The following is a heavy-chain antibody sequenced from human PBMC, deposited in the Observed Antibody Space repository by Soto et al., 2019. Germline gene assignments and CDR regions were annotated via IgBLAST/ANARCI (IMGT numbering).Heavy chain of an antibody. J-gene: IGHJ4*02. Sequence: QVQVVQSGAEVKKPESSVKVSCKPSGGTFTTYTINWVRQAPGRGLEWMGRSIPVLDMANYAQEFQGRVAITADTSTMTAYLELSRLTSDDSAVYYCAITYCRDNSCFRDFDFWGPGTRVTVSS. CDR2: SIPVLDMA. V-gene: IGHV1-69*02. CDR1: GGTFTTYT. CDR3: AITYCRDNSCFRDFDF. D-gene: IGHD2-21*01.